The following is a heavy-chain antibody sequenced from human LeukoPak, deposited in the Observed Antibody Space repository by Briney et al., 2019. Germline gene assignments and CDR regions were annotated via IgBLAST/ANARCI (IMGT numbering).Heavy chain of an antibody. CDR2: IYNSGST. CDR1: GDSISSSSYY. D-gene: IGHD1-14*01. CDR3: ARGRPESFDP. J-gene: IGHJ5*02. V-gene: IGHV4-61*05. Sequence: SETLSLTCTVSGDSISSSSYYWRWIRQPPGKGLEWIGYIYNSGSTSYNPSLKSRVTISVDRSKNQFSLKLSSVTAADTAVYYCARGRPESFDPWGQGTLVTVSS.